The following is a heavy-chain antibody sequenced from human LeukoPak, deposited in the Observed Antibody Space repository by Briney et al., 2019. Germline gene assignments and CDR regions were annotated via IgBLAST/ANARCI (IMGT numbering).Heavy chain of an antibody. Sequence: GGSLRLSCAVSGFTFSSYGMHWVRQAPGKGLEWVAVISYDGSNKYYADSVKGRFTISRDNAKNTLYLQMNSLRAEDTAVYYCAREVDTAMGIDAFDIWGQGTMVTVSS. D-gene: IGHD5-18*01. CDR2: ISYDGSNK. J-gene: IGHJ3*02. V-gene: IGHV3-30*03. CDR3: AREVDTAMGIDAFDI. CDR1: GFTFSSYG.